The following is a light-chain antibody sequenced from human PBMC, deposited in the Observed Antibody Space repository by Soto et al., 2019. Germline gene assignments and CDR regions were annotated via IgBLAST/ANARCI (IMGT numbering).Light chain of an antibody. J-gene: IGKJ2*01. CDR2: WAS. CDR1: QSVLYSSNNKNY. V-gene: IGKV4-1*01. Sequence: DIVMTQSPDSLAVSLGERATINCKSSQSVLYSSNNKNYLAWYQQKPGQPPKLLIYWASTRESGVPDRFSGSGSGTDFTLTISSLQAEDVAVYFCQQYYSSPDTFGQGTKLDIK. CDR3: QQYYSSPDT.